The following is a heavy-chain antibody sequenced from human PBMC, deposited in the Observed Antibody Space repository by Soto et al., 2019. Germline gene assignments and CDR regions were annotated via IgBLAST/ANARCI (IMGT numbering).Heavy chain of an antibody. Sequence: PVKGSCKASRDTLRTYAISWVRQAPGQGLEWMGGVIPILCTTNHAQKFQGRVTLTADESTSTAYMELSSLRSEDTAVYYGARDYYYDSSGYSDWGQGTLVTVTS. CDR2: VIPILCTT. J-gene: IGHJ4*01. V-gene: IGHV1-69*13. CDR3: ARDYYYDSSGYSD. CDR1: RDTLRTYA. D-gene: IGHD3-22*01.